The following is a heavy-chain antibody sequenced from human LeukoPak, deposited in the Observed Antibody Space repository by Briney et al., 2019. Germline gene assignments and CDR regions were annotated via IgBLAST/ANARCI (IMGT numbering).Heavy chain of an antibody. CDR2: INHSGST. D-gene: IGHD2-15*01. V-gene: IGHV4-34*01. CDR3: ARGEALDCSGGSCYSDY. CDR1: GGSFSGYY. J-gene: IGHJ4*02. Sequence: SETLSLTCAVYGGSFSGYYWSWIRQPPGKGLEWIGEINHSGSTNYNPSPKSRVTISVDTSKNQFSLKLSSVTAADTAVYYCARGEALDCSGGSCYSDYWGQGTLVTVSS.